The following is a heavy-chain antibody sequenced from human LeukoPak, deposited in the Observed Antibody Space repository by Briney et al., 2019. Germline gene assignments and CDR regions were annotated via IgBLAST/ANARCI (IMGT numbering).Heavy chain of an antibody. J-gene: IGHJ4*02. D-gene: IGHD2/OR15-2a*01. Sequence: SETLSLTCTVSGGSISSFYWSWIRQPPGKGLEWIGYIYSSGSTNYNPSLESRVTISVDTSKNQFSLKLSSVTAADTAVYYCARHPPTSPFDYWGQGTLVTVSS. CDR1: GGSISSFY. V-gene: IGHV4-59*08. CDR2: IYSSGST. CDR3: ARHPPTSPFDY.